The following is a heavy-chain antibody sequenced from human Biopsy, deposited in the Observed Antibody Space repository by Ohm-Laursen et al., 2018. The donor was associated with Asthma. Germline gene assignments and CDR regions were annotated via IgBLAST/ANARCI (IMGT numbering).Heavy chain of an antibody. CDR3: ARTFHFWSPYHAEHYQL. J-gene: IGHJ1*01. D-gene: IGHD3-3*02. Sequence: SLRLSCAASGFAFDSYAMYRVRQSPGKGLEWVANIKHDGTEKNHVDSLKGRFTISRDNAKNSLYLQMNSLRAEDAAVYYCARTFHFWSPYHAEHYQLWGQGTLVTVPS. CDR2: IKHDGTEK. CDR1: GFAFDSYA. V-gene: IGHV3-7*01.